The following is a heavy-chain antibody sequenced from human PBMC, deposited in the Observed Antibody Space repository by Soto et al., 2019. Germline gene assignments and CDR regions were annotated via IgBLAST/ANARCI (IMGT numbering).Heavy chain of an antibody. Sequence: QVQLVQSGAEVKKPGASVKVSCKASGYTFTSYGISWVRQAPGQGLEWMGRISAYNGNTNYAQKLQGRVTMTTDTSTSTAYRERRSLRSDDTAVYYWARVVGALGHWFDPWGQGTLVTVSS. CDR1: GYTFTSYG. D-gene: IGHD1-26*01. V-gene: IGHV1-18*01. CDR3: ARVVGALGHWFDP. J-gene: IGHJ5*02. CDR2: ISAYNGNT.